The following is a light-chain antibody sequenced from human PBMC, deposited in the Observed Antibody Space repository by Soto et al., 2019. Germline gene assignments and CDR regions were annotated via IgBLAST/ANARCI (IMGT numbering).Light chain of an antibody. CDR1: QGVSRF. CDR2: DAS. J-gene: IGKJ4*01. V-gene: IGKV3-11*01. CDR3: QQRSGWPLT. Sequence: EIVLTQSPATLSLSPGERAALSCRASQGVSRFLAWYQQKPGQAPRLLIYDASNRATGIPARFSGSGSGTDLTLAINNLEPEDFAVYYCQQRSGWPLTFGGGTKVEIK.